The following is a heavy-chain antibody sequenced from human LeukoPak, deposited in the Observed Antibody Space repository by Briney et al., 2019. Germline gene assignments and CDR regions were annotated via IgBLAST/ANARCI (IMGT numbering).Heavy chain of an antibody. D-gene: IGHD3-10*01. CDR2: INLNSGNT. J-gene: IGHJ5*02. CDR3: ARVPWAARGVTPYNWFDP. V-gene: IGHV1-8*01. CDR1: GYTFTSYD. Sequence: GASVTVSCTASGYTFTSYDINWGRQATGQGIEWMGGINLNSGNTGYAQKFQGRVTMTRNTSISTAYMELSSLRSEDTAVYYCARVPWAARGVTPYNWFDPWGRGTLVTVSS.